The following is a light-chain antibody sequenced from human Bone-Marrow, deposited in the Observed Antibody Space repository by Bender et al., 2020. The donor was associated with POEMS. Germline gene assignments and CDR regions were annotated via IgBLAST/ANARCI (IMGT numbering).Light chain of an antibody. CDR2: LNSDGSH. CDR1: SGHSRYA. CDR3: QTWGTGIQV. V-gene: IGLV4-69*01. Sequence: QLVLTQSPAASASLGASVKLTCTLSSGHSRYAIAWHQLQPEKGPRYLMRLNSDGSHSKGDGIPDRFSGSSSGAERYLTISRLQSEDEADYYCQTWGTGIQVFGGGTKLTVL. J-gene: IGLJ3*02.